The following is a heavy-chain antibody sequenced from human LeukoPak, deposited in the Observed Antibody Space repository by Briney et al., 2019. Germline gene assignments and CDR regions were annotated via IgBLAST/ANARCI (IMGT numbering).Heavy chain of an antibody. CDR3: ARLLPHWYFDL. J-gene: IGHJ2*01. D-gene: IGHD2/OR15-2a*01. V-gene: IGHV3-7*01. CDR1: GFTFSSYR. Sequence: GGSLRLSCAASGFTFSSYRLNWVRQAPGKGLEWVANIKQDGSEKYYVDSVKGRFTISRDNAKNSLYLQINSLRAEDTAVYYCARLLPHWYFDLWGRGTLVTVSS. CDR2: IKQDGSEK.